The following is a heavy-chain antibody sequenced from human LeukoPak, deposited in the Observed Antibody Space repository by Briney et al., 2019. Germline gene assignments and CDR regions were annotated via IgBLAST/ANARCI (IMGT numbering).Heavy chain of an antibody. Sequence: SETLSLTCTVSGGSISSYYCSWIRQPAGKVREWIGRIYTSGSTNYNPSLKSGVTISVDTSKHQFYLKLRSVTAAGTAVYYCAGRIVVVPAANTNWFDPWGQGTLVTVSS. D-gene: IGHD2-2*01. V-gene: IGHV4-4*07. CDR1: GGSISSYY. CDR3: AGRIVVVPAANTNWFDP. J-gene: IGHJ5*02. CDR2: IYTSGST.